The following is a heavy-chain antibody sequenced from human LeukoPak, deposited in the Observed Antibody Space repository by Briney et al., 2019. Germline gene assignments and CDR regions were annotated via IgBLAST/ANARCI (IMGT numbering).Heavy chain of an antibody. V-gene: IGHV3-33*01. D-gene: IGHD2-15*01. J-gene: IGHJ5*02. CDR1: GFTFSTYG. CDR2: ILSDGSKE. CDR3: VRGGESTWS. Sequence: GGSLRLSCAASGFTFSTYGMHWVRQAPGKGLEWVAVILSDGSKEFYTDSVKGRFTISRDNSKNTLYLQMNSLRAEDTAVYYCVRGGESTWSWGQGTLVTVSS.